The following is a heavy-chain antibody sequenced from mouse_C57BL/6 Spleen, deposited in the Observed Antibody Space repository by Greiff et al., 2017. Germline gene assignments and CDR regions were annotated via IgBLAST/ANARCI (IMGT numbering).Heavy chain of an antibody. Sequence: VQLQQPGAELVKPGASVKLSCKASGYTFTSYWMHWVNQRPGQGLEWIGMIHPSSGSTNYNEKFKSKATLTVDQSSSTAYMQLSSLTSEDSAVYYGARPYDYDEGGAFDYWGQGTTLTVSA. D-gene: IGHD2-4*01. J-gene: IGHJ2*01. CDR1: GYTFTSYW. V-gene: IGHV1-64*01. CDR3: ARPYDYDEGGAFDY. CDR2: IHPSSGST.